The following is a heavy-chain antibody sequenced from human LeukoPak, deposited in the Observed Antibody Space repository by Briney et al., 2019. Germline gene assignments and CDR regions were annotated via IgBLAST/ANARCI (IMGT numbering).Heavy chain of an antibody. CDR3: ARVLDLLYSYGSDY. V-gene: IGHV3-21*05. CDR1: GFTFSSYS. CDR2: ISSDSRYK. J-gene: IGHJ4*02. Sequence: PGGSLRLSCAASGFTFSSYSMNWVRQAPGKGLEWVSYISSDSRYKYNADSVKGRFAISRDNAKNSLYLQMNNVRAGDTAVYYCARVLDLLYSYGSDYWGQGTLVTVSS. D-gene: IGHD3-10*01.